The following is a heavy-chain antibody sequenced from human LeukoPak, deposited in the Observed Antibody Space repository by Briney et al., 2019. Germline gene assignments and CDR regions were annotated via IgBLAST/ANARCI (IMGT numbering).Heavy chain of an antibody. V-gene: IGHV3-15*01. D-gene: IGHD3-10*01. Sequence: GGSLRLSCAASGFTFSHAWMSWVRQAPGKGLEWVGRIRSKIDGGTTDYAAPVNGRFTISRDDSKNTLYLQMNSLKTEDTAVYYCVTVQFARAMSFDYWGQGTLVTVSS. CDR3: VTVQFARAMSFDY. CDR1: GFTFSHAW. J-gene: IGHJ4*02. CDR2: IRSKIDGGTT.